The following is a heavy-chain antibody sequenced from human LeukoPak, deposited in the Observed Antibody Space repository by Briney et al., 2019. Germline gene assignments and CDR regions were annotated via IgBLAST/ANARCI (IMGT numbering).Heavy chain of an antibody. CDR1: GYSFTSYW. J-gene: IGHJ4*02. D-gene: IGHD5-18*01. CDR2: IYPGDSDT. CDR3: ARRGEAMDPFDY. Sequence: GESLKISCKDSGYSFTSYWIGWVRQLPGKGLEWMGIIYPGDSDTRYSPSFQGQVTISADKSINTAYLQWSSLKASDTAIYYCARRGEAMDPFDYWGQGTLVTVSS. V-gene: IGHV5-51*01.